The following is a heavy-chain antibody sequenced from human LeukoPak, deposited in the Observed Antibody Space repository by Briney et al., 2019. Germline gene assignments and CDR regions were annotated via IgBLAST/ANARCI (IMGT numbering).Heavy chain of an antibody. V-gene: IGHV3-64D*09. CDR2: ISDSGGST. D-gene: IGHD2-15*01. CDR1: GFPFSSYA. J-gene: IGHJ6*02. CDR3: VRGYSFGPYGMDV. Sequence: PGGSLPHSCSASGFPFSSYAMHWVRQAPGKGLEYVSAISDSGGSTYYADSVKGRFTISRDNSKNTLYLQMSSLRAEDTAVYFCVRGYSFGPYGMDVWGE.